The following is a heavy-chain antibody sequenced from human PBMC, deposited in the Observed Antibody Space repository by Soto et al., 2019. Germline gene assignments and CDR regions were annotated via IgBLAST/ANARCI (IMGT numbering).Heavy chain of an antibody. CDR2: IYYSGST. J-gene: IGHJ4*02. Sequence: LSLTFTVSVGSIRSGDSYWSWIRQPPGKGLEWIGYIYYSGSTYYNPSLKSRVTISLDTSKNQFSLNLSSVTAADTAVYYCARTHYSDRSGTDYWGQGTLVTVSS. CDR1: VGSIRSGDSY. CDR3: ARTHYSDRSGTDY. V-gene: IGHV4-30-4*01. D-gene: IGHD3-22*01.